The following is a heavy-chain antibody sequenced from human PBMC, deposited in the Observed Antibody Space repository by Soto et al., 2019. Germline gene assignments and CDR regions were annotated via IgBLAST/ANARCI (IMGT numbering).Heavy chain of an antibody. CDR1: GYFISSGYY. V-gene: IGHV4-38-2*02. D-gene: IGHD1-26*01. CDR3: ARLRWEQPWVFDY. J-gene: IGHJ4*02. Sequence: PSETLSLTCTVSGYFISSGYYWGWIRQPSGKGLEWIGSMFHSGSTHYNPSLKSRVTMSVDTSKNQFSLKLSSVTAADTAVFYCARLRWEQPWVFDYWGQGTLVTVSS. CDR2: MFHSGST.